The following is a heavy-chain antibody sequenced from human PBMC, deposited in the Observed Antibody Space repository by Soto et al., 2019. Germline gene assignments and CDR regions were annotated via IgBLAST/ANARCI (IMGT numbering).Heavy chain of an antibody. D-gene: IGHD6-13*01. CDR2: ISGTGGTP. V-gene: IGHV3-23*01. CDR3: AVGLAAAGPFDY. CDR1: GFTFAGSA. Sequence: DVQLLESGGGLVQPGGSLRLSCAASGFTFAGSAMSWVRQAPGKGLAWVSLISGTGGTPYYAGSVKGRFTISRDNSKNTLYLQMHILGAEDTAVYYCAVGLAAAGPFDYWGQGTLVSVSS. J-gene: IGHJ4*02.